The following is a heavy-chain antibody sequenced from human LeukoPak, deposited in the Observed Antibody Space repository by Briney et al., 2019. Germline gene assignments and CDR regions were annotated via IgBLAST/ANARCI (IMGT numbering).Heavy chain of an antibody. CDR3: ARGPSGSYYWWFDP. Sequence: SETLSLTCTVSGGSISSYYWSWIRQPPGKGLEWIGYIYYSGSTNYNPSLKSRVTISVDTSKNQFSLKLSSVTAADTAVYYCARGPSGSYYWWFDPWGQGTLVTVSS. CDR1: GGSISSYY. CDR2: IYYSGST. J-gene: IGHJ5*02. V-gene: IGHV4-59*12. D-gene: IGHD1-26*01.